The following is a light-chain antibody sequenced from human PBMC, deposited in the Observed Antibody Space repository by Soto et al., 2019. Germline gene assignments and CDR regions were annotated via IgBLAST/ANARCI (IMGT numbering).Light chain of an antibody. CDR3: QQRSNWRIT. V-gene: IGKV3-11*01. J-gene: IGKJ5*01. Sequence: EIVLTQSPATLSLSPGERATLSCRASQSVSSYLAWYQQKPGQAPRLLIYDASNRATGIPARFSGSGSGTDGTITISSLQNEDGAVYYCQQRSNWRITFGQGTRLEIK. CDR2: DAS. CDR1: QSVSSY.